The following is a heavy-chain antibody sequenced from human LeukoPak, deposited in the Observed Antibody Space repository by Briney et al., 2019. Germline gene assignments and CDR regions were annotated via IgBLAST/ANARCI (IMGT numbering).Heavy chain of an antibody. J-gene: IGHJ4*02. V-gene: IGHV3-30*18. CDR3: AKSPNSGYDYADY. CDR2: ISYDGSNK. Sequence: PGGSLRLSCAASGFTFSSYGMHWVRQAPGKGLEWVAVISYDGSNKYYADSVKGRFTISRDNSKNTLYLQMNSLRAEDTAVYYCAKSPNSGYDYADYWGQGTLVTVSS. CDR1: GFTFSSYG. D-gene: IGHD5-12*01.